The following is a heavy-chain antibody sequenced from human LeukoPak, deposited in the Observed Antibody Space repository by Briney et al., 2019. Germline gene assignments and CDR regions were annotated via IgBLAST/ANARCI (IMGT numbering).Heavy chain of an antibody. CDR3: ARDEIYIAAAGFY. D-gene: IGHD6-25*01. V-gene: IGHV4-59*12. CDR1: GGSISSYY. Sequence: SETLSLTCTVSGGSISSYYWSWIRQPPGKGLEWIGYIHYSGSTNYNPSLKSRVTISVDTSKNQFSLKLSSVTAADTAVYYCARDEIYIAAAGFYWGQGTLVIVSS. J-gene: IGHJ4*02. CDR2: IHYSGST.